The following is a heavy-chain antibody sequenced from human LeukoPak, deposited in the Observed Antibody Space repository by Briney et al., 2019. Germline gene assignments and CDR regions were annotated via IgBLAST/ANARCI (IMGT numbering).Heavy chain of an antibody. V-gene: IGHV3-23*01. CDR1: GFTFSSYG. Sequence: GGSLRLSCAASGFTFSSYGMSWVRQAPGKGLEGVSAISGSGGSTYYADSVKGRFTISRDNSKNTLYLQMNSLRAEDTAVYYCARDATVTTYRVYDYWGQGTLVTVSS. CDR3: ARDATVTTYRVYDY. J-gene: IGHJ4*02. CDR2: ISGSGGST. D-gene: IGHD4-17*01.